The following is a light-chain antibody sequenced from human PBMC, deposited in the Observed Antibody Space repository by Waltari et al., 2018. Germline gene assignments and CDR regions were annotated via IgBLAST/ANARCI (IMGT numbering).Light chain of an antibody. CDR2: KDR. CDR3: YATADKIHGI. CDR1: VLTKNY. J-gene: IGLJ2*01. Sequence: SYELTQPSSVSVSPGQTARITCSGDVLTKNYVRWFRQKPGQAPVLVIYKDRARPSGIPERFPGSSSGTTVTLTITGAQVDDEADYYCYATADKIHGIFGGGTKLTVL. V-gene: IGLV3-27*01.